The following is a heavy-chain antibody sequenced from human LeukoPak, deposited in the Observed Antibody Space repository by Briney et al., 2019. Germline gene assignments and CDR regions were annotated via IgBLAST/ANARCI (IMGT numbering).Heavy chain of an antibody. Sequence: GGPLRLSFAASGFHFSSYSMNWGRPAPGKGLEWVSSISSSSSYINYSDAVKGRFTISRDNAKNSLYLQMNSLRAEDTAVYYCARVAATTMSYYYYYGMDVWGKGTTVTVSS. J-gene: IGHJ6*04. CDR2: ISSSSSYI. CDR3: ARVAATTMSYYYYYGMDV. V-gene: IGHV3-21*01. CDR1: GFHFSSYS. D-gene: IGHD5-12*01.